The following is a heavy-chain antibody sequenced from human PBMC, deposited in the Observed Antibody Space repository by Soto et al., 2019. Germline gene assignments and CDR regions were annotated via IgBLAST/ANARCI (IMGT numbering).Heavy chain of an antibody. V-gene: IGHV4-39*01. CDR1: GGSISSSSYY. CDR2: IYYSGST. J-gene: IGHJ4*02. D-gene: IGHD2-8*01. CDR3: AITLGYCTNGVCLDFDY. Sequence: QLQLQESGPGLVKPSETLSLTCTVSGGSISSSSYYWGWIRQPPGKGLEWIGSIYYSGSTFYNPSLKSRVNISVDTSKNQFSLKLSSVTAADTAVYYCAITLGYCTNGVCLDFDYWGQGTLVTVSS.